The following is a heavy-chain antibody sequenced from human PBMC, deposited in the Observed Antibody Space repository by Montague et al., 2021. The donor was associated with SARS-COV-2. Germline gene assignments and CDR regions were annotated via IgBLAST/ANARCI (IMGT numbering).Heavy chain of an antibody. CDR2: IYSGSGST. D-gene: IGHD6-19*01. J-gene: IGHJ6*02. V-gene: IGHV3-66*01. CDR3: ARAPGSSYSSGWYDYYYGMDV. CDR1: GFTVSSNY. Sequence: LRLSCAASGFTVSSNYMSWVRQAPGKGLEWVSVIYSGSGSTYYADSVKGRFTISRDISKNTLYLQMNSLRAEDTAVYYCARAPGSSYSSGWYDYYYGMDVWGQGTTVTVSS.